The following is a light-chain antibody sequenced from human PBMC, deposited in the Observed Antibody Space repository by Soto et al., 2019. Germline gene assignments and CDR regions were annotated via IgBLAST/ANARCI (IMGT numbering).Light chain of an antibody. CDR1: SSDVGTYDL. J-gene: IGLJ1*01. V-gene: IGLV2-14*01. CDR3: ASYTSSSSYV. Sequence: QSVLTQPASVSESPGQSITISCIGTSSDVGTYDLVSWYQQHPGKAPKVMIYEVSNRPSGVSNRFSGSKSGNTASLTISGLQAEDEADYYCASYTSSSSYVFGTGTKLTVL. CDR2: EVS.